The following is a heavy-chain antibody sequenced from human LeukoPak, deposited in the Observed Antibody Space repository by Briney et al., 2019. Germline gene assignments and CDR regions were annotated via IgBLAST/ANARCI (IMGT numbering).Heavy chain of an antibody. V-gene: IGHV3-73*01. Sequence: GSLRLSCAASGFTFSGSAMHWVRQASGKGLEWVGRIRSKANSYATAYAASVKGRFTISRDDSKNTAYLQMNSLKTEDTAVYYCTRLSSGSYYNDDYWGQGTLVTVSS. CDR2: IRSKANSYAT. CDR1: GFTFSGSA. CDR3: TRLSSGSYYNDDY. J-gene: IGHJ4*02. D-gene: IGHD3-10*01.